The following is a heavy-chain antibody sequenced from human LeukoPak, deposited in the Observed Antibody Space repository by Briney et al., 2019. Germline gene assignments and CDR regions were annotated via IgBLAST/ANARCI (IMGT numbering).Heavy chain of an antibody. J-gene: IGHJ4*02. D-gene: IGHD2-8*01. Sequence: PGGSLRHSCAASGFTFSNNWMSWVRQAPGKGLEWVANIKEDGSEEDYVDSVKGRFTISRDNAKKSLYLQMNSLRAEDTAVYYCANAVYWGQGTLVTVSS. V-gene: IGHV3-7*01. CDR3: ANAVY. CDR1: GFTFSNNW. CDR2: IKEDGSEE.